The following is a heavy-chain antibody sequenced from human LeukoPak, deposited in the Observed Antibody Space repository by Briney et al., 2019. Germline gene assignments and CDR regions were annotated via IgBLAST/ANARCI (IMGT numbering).Heavy chain of an antibody. CDR1: GFTFSSYA. J-gene: IGHJ3*02. CDR2: ISINSGGT. V-gene: IGHV3-23*01. Sequence: GGSLRLSCAASGFTFSSYAMTWVRQAPGKGLEWVSSISINSGGTYYADSVKGRFTISRDNSKNTLYLRMNSLRAEDTAVYYCAKKWSGDYDSSGVNDAFDIWGQGTMVTVSS. D-gene: IGHD3-22*01. CDR3: AKKWSGDYDSSGVNDAFDI.